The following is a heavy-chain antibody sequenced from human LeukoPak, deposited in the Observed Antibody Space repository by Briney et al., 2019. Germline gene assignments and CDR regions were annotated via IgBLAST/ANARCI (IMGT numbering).Heavy chain of an antibody. Sequence: ASVTVSCKASGGTFSSYAISWVRQAPGQGLEWMGGIIPILGTANYAQKFQGRVTITTDESTSTAYMELSSLRSEDTAVYYCARDLTGTNWFDPWGQGTLVTVSS. CDR1: GGTFSSYA. CDR2: IIPILGTA. J-gene: IGHJ5*02. CDR3: ARDLTGTNWFDP. D-gene: IGHD1-7*01. V-gene: IGHV1-69*05.